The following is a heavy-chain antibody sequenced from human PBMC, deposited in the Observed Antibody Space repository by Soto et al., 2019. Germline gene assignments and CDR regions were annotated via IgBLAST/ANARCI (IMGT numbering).Heavy chain of an antibody. CDR3: AKDTYSRSWYF. CDR2: IDKSGGDT. D-gene: IGHD2-2*01. V-gene: IGHV3-23*05. Sequence: EVQLLESGGDLVQPGGSLRLSCAASGFTFTNYLMTWVRQAPGKGLEWVSSIDKSGGDTYYADSVKGRFTISRDNSKNTLYLQMNGLRGEDTALYYCAKDTYSRSWYFWGQGTLVTVSS. CDR1: GFTFTNYL. J-gene: IGHJ4*02.